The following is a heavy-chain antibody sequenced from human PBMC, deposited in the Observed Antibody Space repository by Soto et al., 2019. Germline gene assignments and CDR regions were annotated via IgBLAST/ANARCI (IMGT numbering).Heavy chain of an antibody. CDR2: IYYSGAT. V-gene: IGHV4-31*03. CDR1: GGSISSGGYY. J-gene: IGHJ6*02. Sequence: SETLSLTCTVSGGSISSGGYYWSWIRQHPGKGLEWIGFIYYSGATYYNPSLKTRVTISVDTSKNQLSLKLSSVTAADTAVYYCARHLQDILTGYYNFYYYYGMDVWGQGTTVTVSS. CDR3: ARHLQDILTGYYNFYYYYGMDV. D-gene: IGHD3-9*01.